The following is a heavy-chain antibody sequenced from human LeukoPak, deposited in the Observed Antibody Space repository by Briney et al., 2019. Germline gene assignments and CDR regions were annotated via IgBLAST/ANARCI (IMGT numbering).Heavy chain of an antibody. CDR3: ARDTVNGPFVISLDY. CDR2: ISSGGNTE. J-gene: IGHJ4*02. D-gene: IGHD2-8*01. CDR1: GFSFSSYA. Sequence: GGSLRLSCAASGFSFSSYAMNWVRQAPGKGLEWVSHISSGGNTEYYVDSVRGRFSMSRNNPKNLLFLQMNSLRAEDTAVYYCARDTVNGPFVISLDYWGQGALVTVSS. V-gene: IGHV3-48*03.